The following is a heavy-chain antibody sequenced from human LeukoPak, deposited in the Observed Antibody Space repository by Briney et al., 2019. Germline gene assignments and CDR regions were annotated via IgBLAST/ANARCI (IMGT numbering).Heavy chain of an antibody. CDR1: GGSFSGYY. V-gene: IGHV4-34*01. CDR2: INHSGST. J-gene: IGHJ6*02. CDR3: ARGVADSGYSYGYVYYYYGMDV. D-gene: IGHD5-18*01. Sequence: SETLSLTCAVYGGSFSGYYWSWIRQPPRKGLEWIGEINHSGSTNYNPSLKSRVTISVDTSKNQFSLKLSSVTAADTAVYYCARGVADSGYSYGYVYYYYGMDVWGQGTTVTVSS.